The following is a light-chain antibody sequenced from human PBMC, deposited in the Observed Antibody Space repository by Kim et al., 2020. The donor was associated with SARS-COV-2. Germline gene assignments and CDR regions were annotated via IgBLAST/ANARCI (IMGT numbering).Light chain of an antibody. Sequence: DIVMTKSPLSLPVTPGEPASISCRSSQSLLHSNGYNYLDWYVQKPGQSPQLLIYLGSNRAPGVPDRFSGSGSGTDFTLKITRVEAEDVGVYYCMQSLQTFTFGGGTKVDIK. J-gene: IGKJ4*01. V-gene: IGKV2-28*01. CDR2: LGS. CDR3: MQSLQTFT. CDR1: QSLLHSNGYNY.